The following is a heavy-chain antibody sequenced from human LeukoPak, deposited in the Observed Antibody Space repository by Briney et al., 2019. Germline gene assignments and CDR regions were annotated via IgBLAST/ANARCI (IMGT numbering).Heavy chain of an antibody. D-gene: IGHD3-3*01. V-gene: IGHV3-23*01. CDR2: ISGSGGST. Sequence: PGGSLRLSCAASGYTFSSYAMSWVRQAPGKGLEWVSAISGSGGSTYYADSVKGRFTISRDNSKNTLFLQMNSLRAEDTALYYCAKGLREYDFWSGYATWGQGTLVTVSS. CDR1: GYTFSSYA. J-gene: IGHJ5*02. CDR3: AKGLREYDFWSGYAT.